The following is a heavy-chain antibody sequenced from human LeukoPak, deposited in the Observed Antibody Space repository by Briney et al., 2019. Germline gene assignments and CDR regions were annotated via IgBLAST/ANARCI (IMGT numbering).Heavy chain of an antibody. J-gene: IGHJ4*02. Sequence: GGSLRLSCAASGFTVSSNYMSWVRQAPGKGLEWVSVIYSGGSTYYADSVKGRFTISRDNSKNTLYPQMNSLRAEDTAVYYCARMPHYYDSSGYGGDWLYWGQGTLVTVSS. CDR3: ARMPHYYDSSGYGGDWLY. V-gene: IGHV3-53*01. CDR2: IYSGGST. CDR1: GFTVSSNY. D-gene: IGHD3-22*01.